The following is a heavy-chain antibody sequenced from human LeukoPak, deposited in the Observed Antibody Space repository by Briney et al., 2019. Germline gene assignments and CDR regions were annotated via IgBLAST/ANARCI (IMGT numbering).Heavy chain of an antibody. CDR3: ARGMRGQQLDLDY. V-gene: IGHV3-43D*03. D-gene: IGHD6-13*01. J-gene: IGHJ4*02. CDR2: ISWDGGST. CDR1: GFTFDDYA. Sequence: PGGSLRLSCAASGFTFDDYAMHWVRQAPGKGLEWVSLISWDGGSTYYADSVKGRFTISRDNSKNSLYLQMNSLRAEDTALYYRARGMRGQQLDLDYWGQGTLVTVSS.